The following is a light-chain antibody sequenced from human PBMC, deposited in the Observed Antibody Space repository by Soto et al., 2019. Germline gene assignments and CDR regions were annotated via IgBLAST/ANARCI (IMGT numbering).Light chain of an antibody. V-gene: IGLV3-21*04. CDR1: NIGGKG. Sequence: SYELTQPPSVSVAPGQTAMITCGGNNIGGKGVHWYQQRPGQAPVLVIYFDSERPSGIPERFSGSNSGNTATLTISGVEAGDEADFYCQVWDTITDHPVFGGGTKLTVL. CDR3: QVWDTITDHPV. J-gene: IGLJ3*02. CDR2: FDS.